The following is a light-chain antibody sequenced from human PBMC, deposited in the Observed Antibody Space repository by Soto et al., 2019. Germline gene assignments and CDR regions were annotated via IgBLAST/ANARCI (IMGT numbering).Light chain of an antibody. CDR2: GAS. J-gene: IGKJ3*01. V-gene: IGKV3-11*01. Sequence: EIVLTQSPATLSLSPGERATLSCRASQSVSSYLVWYQQKPGQAPRLLIYGASTRATGIPARFSGSGSGTDFTLTICSLEPDDFAVYYCQRRSNWPPFTFGPGTKVDVK. CDR1: QSVSSY. CDR3: QRRSNWPPFT.